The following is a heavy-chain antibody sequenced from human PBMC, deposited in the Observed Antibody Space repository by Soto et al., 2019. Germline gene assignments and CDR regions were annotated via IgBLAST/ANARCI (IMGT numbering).Heavy chain of an antibody. D-gene: IGHD3-10*01. Sequence: SETLSLPCHVSDRPISSGRYYWSWIRQHPGKGLAWRGYIYYRGSTYYNPSLKSRVTISVDTSKNQFSLKLSSVTAADTAVYYCARDRFGYGSGELGTLYYYGMDVWGQGTTVTVSS. CDR1: DRPISSGRYY. CDR2: IYYRGST. J-gene: IGHJ6*02. CDR3: ARDRFGYGSGELGTLYYYGMDV. V-gene: IGHV4-31*03.